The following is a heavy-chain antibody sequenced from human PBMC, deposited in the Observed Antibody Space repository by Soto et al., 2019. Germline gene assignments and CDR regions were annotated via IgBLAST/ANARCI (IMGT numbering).Heavy chain of an antibody. Sequence: GGSLRLSCASSGVTFSSYAMSWVRQAPGKGLEWVSAISGSGGSTYYADSVKGRFTISRDNSKNTLYLQMNSLRAEDTAVYYCAKAGLTSDYFDYWGQGTLVTVSS. J-gene: IGHJ4*02. CDR3: AKAGLTSDYFDY. D-gene: IGHD3-9*01. CDR1: GVTFSSYA. V-gene: IGHV3-23*01. CDR2: ISGSGGST.